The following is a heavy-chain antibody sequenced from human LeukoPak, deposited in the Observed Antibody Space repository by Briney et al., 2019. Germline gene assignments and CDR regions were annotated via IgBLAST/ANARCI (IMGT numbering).Heavy chain of an antibody. V-gene: IGHV4-59*11. CDR1: GGSISSHY. J-gene: IGHJ4*02. CDR2: IYYSGST. CDR3: ARGGYYYGPLVFDY. Sequence: PSETLSLTCTVSGGSISSHYWSWIRQPPGKGLGWIGYIYYSGSTNYNPSLKSRVSISVDTSKNQFSLKLSSVTAADTAVYYCARGGYYYGPLVFDYWGQGTLVTVSS. D-gene: IGHD3-10*01.